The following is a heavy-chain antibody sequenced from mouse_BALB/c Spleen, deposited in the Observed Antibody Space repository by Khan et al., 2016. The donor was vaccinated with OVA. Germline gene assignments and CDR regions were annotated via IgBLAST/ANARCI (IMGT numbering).Heavy chain of an antibody. CDR2: IFPGSGTT. CDR1: GYTFSSYW. Sequence: QVQLKQSGAELMKPGASVKISCKATGYTFSSYWIEWVKQRPGNGLEWIGEIFPGSGTTNYNEKFKGKATFTADTSSNTAYMQLSSLTSEDSAVYYCARGNYYVSTSWFGYGGQGTLVTVSA. J-gene: IGHJ3*01. V-gene: IGHV1-9*01. CDR3: ARGNYYVSTSWFGY. D-gene: IGHD1-1*01.